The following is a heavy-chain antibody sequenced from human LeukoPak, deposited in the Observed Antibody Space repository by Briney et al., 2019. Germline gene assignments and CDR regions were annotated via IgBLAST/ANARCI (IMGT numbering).Heavy chain of an antibody. V-gene: IGHV3-23*01. Sequence: GGPLRLSCAASGLTFSSYGMSWVRQAPGKGLEWVSAISGSGGRTYYADSVKGRFTISRDNSKNTLYLQMNSLRAEDTAVYYCAKVRAPRQYYFDYWGQGTLVTVSS. D-gene: IGHD1-26*01. CDR2: ISGSGGRT. CDR1: GLTFSSYG. J-gene: IGHJ4*02. CDR3: AKVRAPRQYYFDY.